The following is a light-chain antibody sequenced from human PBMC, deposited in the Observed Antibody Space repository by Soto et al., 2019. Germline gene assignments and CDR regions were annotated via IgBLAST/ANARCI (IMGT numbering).Light chain of an antibody. CDR1: QSVSNRY. V-gene: IGKV3-20*01. CDR3: QQYGSSLYT. CDR2: GVS. Sequence: EIVLTQSPGTLPLSPGERATLSCRASQSVSNRYLAWYQQKPGQAPKLLIYGVSSRATGIPDRFSGSGSETDFTLTISRLEPEDFAVYYCQQYGSSLYTFGQGTKLEIK. J-gene: IGKJ2*01.